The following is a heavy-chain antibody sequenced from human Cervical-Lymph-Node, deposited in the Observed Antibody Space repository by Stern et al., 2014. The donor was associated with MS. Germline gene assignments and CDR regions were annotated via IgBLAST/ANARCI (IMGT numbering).Heavy chain of an antibody. J-gene: IGHJ5*02. Sequence: QVQLVESGGGVVQPGRSLRLSCAASGFTFSLYDMHWVRQAPGKGLEWVAVISYDGDNKFYTDSVKGRFTISRDSSKSTLYLQLNSVRPEDTAIYYCAKDPRIYDSSGYLDAWGQGTLVTVSS. D-gene: IGHD3-22*01. CDR1: GFTFSLYD. CDR2: ISYDGDNK. V-gene: IGHV3-30*18. CDR3: AKDPRIYDSSGYLDA.